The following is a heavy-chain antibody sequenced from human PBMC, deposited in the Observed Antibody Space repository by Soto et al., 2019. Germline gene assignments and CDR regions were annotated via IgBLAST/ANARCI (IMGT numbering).Heavy chain of an antibody. CDR1: GGSISSYY. D-gene: IGHD6-6*01. V-gene: IGHV4-59*01. Sequence: ASETLSLTCTVSGGSISSYYWSWIRQPPGKGLEWIGYIYYSGSTNYNPSLKSRVTISVDTSKNQFSLKLSSVTAADTAVYYCARSIAARRFDYWGQGTLVTVSS. CDR3: ARSIAARRFDY. CDR2: IYYSGST. J-gene: IGHJ4*02.